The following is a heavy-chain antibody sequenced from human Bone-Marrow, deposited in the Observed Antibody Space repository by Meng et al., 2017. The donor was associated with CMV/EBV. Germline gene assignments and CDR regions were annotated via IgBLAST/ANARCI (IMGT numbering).Heavy chain of an antibody. J-gene: IGHJ4*02. CDR3: ARGDYGDH. CDR2: ISSNGGST. Sequence: GESLKISCAASGFTFSSYAMHWVRQAPGKGLEYVSAISSNGGSTYYADSVKGRFTISRDNSKNTLYLQMGSLRAEDMAVYYCARGDYGDHGGQGTLVTVSS. V-gene: IGHV3-64*02. CDR1: GFTFSSYA.